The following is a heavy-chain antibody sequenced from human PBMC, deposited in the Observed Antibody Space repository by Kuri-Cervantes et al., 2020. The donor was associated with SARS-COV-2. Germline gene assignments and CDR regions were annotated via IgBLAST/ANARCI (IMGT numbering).Heavy chain of an antibody. D-gene: IGHD3-22*01. V-gene: IGHV3-64*04. J-gene: IGHJ4*02. CDR1: GFTFSSYA. Sequence: GESLKISCSASGFTFSSYAMHWVRQAPGKELEYVSAISSNGGSTYYADSVKGRFTISRDNAKNTLYLQMNGLRAEDTAVYYCASRKGTDTEYYDSSGFIYWGQGTLVTVSS. CDR3: ASRKGTDTEYYDSSGFIY. CDR2: ISSNGGST.